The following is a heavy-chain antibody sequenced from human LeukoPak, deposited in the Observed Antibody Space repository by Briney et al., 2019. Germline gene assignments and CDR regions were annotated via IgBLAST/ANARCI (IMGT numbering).Heavy chain of an antibody. Sequence: GGSLRLSCAASGFTFSNYGMHWVRQAPGKGLEWVAVIWYDGSKYYADSVKGRFTISRDNSKNTVYLQMNSLRDEDTAVYKCAREGGSYYRYFDYWGQGTLVTVSS. D-gene: IGHD3-10*01. CDR3: AREGGSYYRYFDY. J-gene: IGHJ4*02. CDR2: IWYDGSK. CDR1: GFTFSNYG. V-gene: IGHV3-33*01.